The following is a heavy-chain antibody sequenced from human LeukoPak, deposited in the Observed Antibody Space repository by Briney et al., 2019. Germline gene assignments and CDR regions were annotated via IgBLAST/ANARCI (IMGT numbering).Heavy chain of an antibody. V-gene: IGHV1-69*04. D-gene: IGHD2-2*01. J-gene: IGHJ6*02. Sequence: SVKVSCKASGGTFSSYAISWVRQAPGQGLEWMGRIIPILGIANYAQKFQGRVTITADKSTSTAYMELSSLRSEDTAVYYCARSHPQYCSSTSCYPYYYGMDVWGQGTTVTVSS. CDR1: GGTFSSYA. CDR2: IIPILGIA. CDR3: ARSHPQYCSSTSCYPYYYGMDV.